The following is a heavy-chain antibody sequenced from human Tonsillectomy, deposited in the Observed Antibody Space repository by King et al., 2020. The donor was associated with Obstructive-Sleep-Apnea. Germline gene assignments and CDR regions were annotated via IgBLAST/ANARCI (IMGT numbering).Heavy chain of an antibody. CDR3: AKDYSSARLSCADY. V-gene: IGHV3-30*18. J-gene: IGHJ4*02. CDR1: GFTFSSHA. Sequence: QLVQSGGGVVQPGRSLRLSCAASGFTFSSHAMHWVRQAPGKGLEWVAIISYDGRNEYYGDSVKGRFTISRDNSRNTLYLQMNSLRAEDTAVYYCAKDYSSARLSCADYWGQGTLVTVSS. D-gene: IGHD6-19*01. CDR2: ISYDGRNE.